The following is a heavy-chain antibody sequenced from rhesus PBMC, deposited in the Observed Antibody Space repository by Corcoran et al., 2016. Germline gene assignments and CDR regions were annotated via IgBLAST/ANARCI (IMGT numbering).Heavy chain of an antibody. D-gene: IGHD5-24*01. J-gene: IGHJ4*01. V-gene: IGHV4-65*01. CDR3: ARSGYSSSIDY. Sequence: QVQLQESGPGLVKPSETLSLTCAVSGGSVSSSNWWSLIRQPPGQGLEWIWNISGSICRTYYNPSLNSRVTISTDTSSNEFSLKLSSVTAADTAVYYCARSGYSSSIDYWGQGVLVTVSS. CDR1: GGSVSSSNW. CDR2: ISGSICRT.